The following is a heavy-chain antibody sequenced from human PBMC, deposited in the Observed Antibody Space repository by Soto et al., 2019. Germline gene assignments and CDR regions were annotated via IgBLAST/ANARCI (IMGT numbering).Heavy chain of an antibody. D-gene: IGHD6-19*01. CDR1: RLTFSTYW. Sequence: EVQLVESGGGWFQPGGSLRLSCAASRLTFSTYWMSWVRQAPGKGLEWVANIQQDGSEKYYVDSVKGRFTISRDNAKNSLYLQMNRRRAEDTAVYYCARGGRIRASGWFDYWGQGTLVTVSS. CDR2: IQQDGSEK. V-gene: IGHV3-7*03. CDR3: ARGGRIRASGWFDY. J-gene: IGHJ4*02.